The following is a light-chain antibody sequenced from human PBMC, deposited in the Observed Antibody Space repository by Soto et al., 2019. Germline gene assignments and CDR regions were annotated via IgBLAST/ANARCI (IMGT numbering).Light chain of an antibody. V-gene: IGKV1-39*01. J-gene: IGKJ1*01. CDR1: HSISNY. Sequence: DIQMTQPPFSLSASEAARVTSSCRESHSISNYLNWYQQKPGTAPKLLIYAASSFHSGVPSRFSGSGSGTDFTLTISSLQIEDFANYFCQQGYSTPQTFGQGTKVEIK. CDR2: AAS. CDR3: QQGYSTPQT.